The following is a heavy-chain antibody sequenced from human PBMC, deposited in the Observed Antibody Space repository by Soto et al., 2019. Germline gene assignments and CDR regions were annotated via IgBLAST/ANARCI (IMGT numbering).Heavy chain of an antibody. J-gene: IGHJ4*02. V-gene: IGHV3-53*01. Sequence: GGSLRLSCAASGFTVSSNYMSWVRQAPGKGLEWVSGVSASGGSTYYAGSVRGRFTISRDNSENTVSLQMNSLGAEDTAVYYCVKGGGAFPYVSGTPVWGRGTLVTVSS. D-gene: IGHD3-10*01. CDR1: GFTVSSNY. CDR3: VKGGGAFPYVSGTPV. CDR2: SASGGST.